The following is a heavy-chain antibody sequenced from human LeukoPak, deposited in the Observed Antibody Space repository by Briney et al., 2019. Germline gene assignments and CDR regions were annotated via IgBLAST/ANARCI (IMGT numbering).Heavy chain of an antibody. J-gene: IGHJ5*02. D-gene: IGHD3-22*01. Sequence: GESLKISCQGSRARSNKYWIGWVRQMPGKGLEYMGMIYPDDSETKYSPSFQGQVTISADKSITTAYLQWSSLKVSDSAMYYCATWDYYDISGDYTYKWFDPWGQGTLVTVSS. CDR1: RARSNKYW. CDR2: IYPDDSET. CDR3: ATWDYYDISGDYTYKWFDP. V-gene: IGHV5-51*01.